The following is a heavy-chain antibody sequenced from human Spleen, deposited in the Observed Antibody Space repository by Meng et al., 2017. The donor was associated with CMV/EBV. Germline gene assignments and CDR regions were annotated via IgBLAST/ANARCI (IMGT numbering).Heavy chain of an antibody. Sequence: SGPTLVKPTQTLTLTCTFSGFSFSRGAVGVGWIRQPPGKALEWLALIYWNDDERYNPFLKSRLTITKDTSKNQVVLTMTNMDPVDTATYYCAHTYYYDSLDYWGQGTLVTVSS. D-gene: IGHD3-22*01. CDR3: AHTYYYDSLDY. CDR2: IYWNDDE. CDR1: GFSFSRGAVG. V-gene: IGHV2-5*01. J-gene: IGHJ4*02.